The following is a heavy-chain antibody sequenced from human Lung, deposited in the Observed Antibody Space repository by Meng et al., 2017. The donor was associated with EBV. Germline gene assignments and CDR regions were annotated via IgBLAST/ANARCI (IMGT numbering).Heavy chain of an antibody. J-gene: IGHJ4*02. V-gene: IGHV1-69*10. CDR1: GGSFSTYT. Sequence: QVQRVMSGAEVMKPGSSVKVACKTSGGSFSTYTFSWVRQAPRQGLEWMGGLIPVLNKAKSAPRFQDRVTFTADETTTTAYMELSSLTFEDTAVYFCARGRGNQPLFDFWGQGTLVTVSS. CDR2: LIPVLNKA. D-gene: IGHD2/OR15-2a*01. CDR3: ARGRGNQPLFDF.